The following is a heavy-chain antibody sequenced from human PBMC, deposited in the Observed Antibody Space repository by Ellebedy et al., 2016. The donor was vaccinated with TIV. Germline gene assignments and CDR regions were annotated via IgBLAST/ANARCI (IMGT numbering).Heavy chain of an antibody. CDR3: ARPQQLVFDAFDI. J-gene: IGHJ3*02. CDR2: IFYSGTT. D-gene: IGHD6-13*01. Sequence: SETLSLXCAVSGGSISSSNYCWGWIRQPPGKGLEWIGTIFYSGTTYYNPSLKSRVTISIDMSKNQFSLRLTSVTAADTAVYYCARPQQLVFDAFDIWGQGTMVTVSS. V-gene: IGHV4-39*01. CDR1: GGSISSSNYC.